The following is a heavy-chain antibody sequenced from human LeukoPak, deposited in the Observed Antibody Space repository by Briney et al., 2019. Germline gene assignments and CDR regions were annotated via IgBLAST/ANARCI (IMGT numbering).Heavy chain of an antibody. D-gene: IGHD6-19*01. CDR1: GFIFDDYA. CDR2: ISWNSGSK. V-gene: IGHV3-9*01. Sequence: PGGSLRLSCAASGFIFDDYAMHWVRQAPGKGLEWVSGISWNSGSKGYVDSVKGRFTISRDNAKNSLYLQMNSLRAEDTALYYCAKDTGSGWLNWFDPWGQGTLVTVSS. J-gene: IGHJ5*02. CDR3: AKDTGSGWLNWFDP.